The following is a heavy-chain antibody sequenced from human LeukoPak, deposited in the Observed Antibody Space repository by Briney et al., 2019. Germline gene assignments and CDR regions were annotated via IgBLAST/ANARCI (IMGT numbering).Heavy chain of an antibody. CDR2: IYPDDSDT. CDR1: GYRFTSYW. CDR3: AGLPYCRGGSCSHFDY. V-gene: IGHV5-51*01. J-gene: IGHJ4*02. D-gene: IGHD2-15*01. Sequence: GESLKISCKGSGYRFTSYWIAWVRQMPGKGLEWMGIIYPDDSDTRYSPSFQGQVTMSADKSISTAYLQWSSLKASDTAMYYCAGLPYCRGGSCSHFDYWGQGTLVTVSS.